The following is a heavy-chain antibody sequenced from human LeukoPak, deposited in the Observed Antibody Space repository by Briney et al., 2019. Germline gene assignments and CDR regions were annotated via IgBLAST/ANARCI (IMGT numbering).Heavy chain of an antibody. Sequence: GGSLRLSCAASGFTFSSYAMSWVRQAPGKGLEWVSAISGSGGSTYYADSVKGRFTISRDNSKNTLYLQMNSLRAEDTAVYYCARDTLNYYDSSGYSSWYFDYWGQGTLVTVSS. CDR3: ARDTLNYYDSSGYSSWYFDY. D-gene: IGHD3-22*01. CDR2: ISGSGGST. V-gene: IGHV3-23*01. J-gene: IGHJ4*02. CDR1: GFTFSSYA.